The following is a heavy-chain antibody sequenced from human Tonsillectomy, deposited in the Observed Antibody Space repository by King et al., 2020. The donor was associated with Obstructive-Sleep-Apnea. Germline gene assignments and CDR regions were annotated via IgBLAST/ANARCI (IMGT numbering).Heavy chain of an antibody. V-gene: IGHV2-26*01. J-gene: IGHJ4*02. Sequence: VTLKESGPVLVKPTETLTLTCTVSGFSLSNTRMGVSWIRQPPGKALEWLAHIFSNDEKSYSTSLKSRLTISKDTSKSQVVLTMTNMDPVDTATYYCARIAYSSSWNNSPFYFDYWGQGTLVTVSS. D-gene: IGHD6-13*01. CDR3: ARIAYSSSWNNSPFYFDY. CDR1: GFSLSNTRMG. CDR2: IFSNDEK.